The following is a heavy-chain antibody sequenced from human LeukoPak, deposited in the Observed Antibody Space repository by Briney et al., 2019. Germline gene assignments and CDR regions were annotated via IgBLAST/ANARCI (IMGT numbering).Heavy chain of an antibody. V-gene: IGHV4-39*01. CDR1: GGPISSSSYY. CDR3: ARHPWVRKQLVRVYYYYYMDV. D-gene: IGHD6-6*01. CDR2: IYYSGST. Sequence: SETLSLTCTVSGGPISSSSYYWGWIRQPPGKGLEWIGSIYYSGSTYYNPSLKSRVTISVDTSKNQFSLKLSSVTAADTAVYYCARHPWVRKQLVRVYYYYYMDVWGKGTTVTVSS. J-gene: IGHJ6*03.